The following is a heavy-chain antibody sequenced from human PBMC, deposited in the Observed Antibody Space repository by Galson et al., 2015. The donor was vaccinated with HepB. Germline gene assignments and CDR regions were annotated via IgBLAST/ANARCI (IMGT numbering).Heavy chain of an antibody. V-gene: IGHV5-51*01. CDR1: GYTFNTYW. Sequence: SGAEVKKPGESLQISCKGSGYTFNTYWIGWVRQMPGKGLEWMGIIYLGDSDIRYSPSFQGQVTISADKSISTAYLQWRSLKASDTAMYYCARQKDRGFPIDYWGQGTLVTVSS. J-gene: IGHJ4*02. CDR2: IYLGDSDI. CDR3: ARQKDRGFPIDY.